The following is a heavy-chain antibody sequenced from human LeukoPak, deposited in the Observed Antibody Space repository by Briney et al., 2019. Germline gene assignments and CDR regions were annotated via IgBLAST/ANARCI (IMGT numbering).Heavy chain of an antibody. CDR2: IYASGST. CDR3: TRDRRDGYNFDY. V-gene: IGHV4-4*07. Sequence: PSETLSLTCTVSGGSISTYYRSWIRQPAGKGLEWIGRIYASGSTNYNPSLDRRVTMSVDTSKNQFSLNVSSVTAADTAVYYCTRDRRDGYNFDYWGQGTLVTVSS. CDR1: GGSISTYY. J-gene: IGHJ4*02. D-gene: IGHD5-24*01.